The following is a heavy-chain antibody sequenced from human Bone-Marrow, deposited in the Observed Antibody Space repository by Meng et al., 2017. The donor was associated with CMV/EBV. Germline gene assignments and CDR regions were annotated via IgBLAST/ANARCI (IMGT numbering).Heavy chain of an antibody. CDR2: ISSSSSYI. Sequence: GGSLRLSCAASGFTFSSYWMSWVRQAPGKGPEWVSSISSSSSYIYYADSVKGRFTISRDNAKNSLYLQMNSLRAEDTAVYYCARASVLMVIYYYGMDVWGQGTTVTVSS. D-gene: IGHD2-8*01. CDR1: GFTFSSYW. CDR3: ARASVLMVIYYYGMDV. J-gene: IGHJ6*02. V-gene: IGHV3-21*01.